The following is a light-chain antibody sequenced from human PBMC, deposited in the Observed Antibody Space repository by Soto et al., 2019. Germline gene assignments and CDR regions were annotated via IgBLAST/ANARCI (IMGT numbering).Light chain of an antibody. CDR2: EVS. CDR1: SSDVGGYNS. CDR3: SSYTSTRSYV. V-gene: IGLV2-14*03. Sequence: QSALTQPASVSGSPGQSITVSCTGTSSDVGGYNSVSWYQQHPGKPPKLIIYEVSNRPSGVSDRFSGSKSGNTASLTISGLQAEDEADYYCSSYTSTRSYVFANGTKVT. J-gene: IGLJ1*01.